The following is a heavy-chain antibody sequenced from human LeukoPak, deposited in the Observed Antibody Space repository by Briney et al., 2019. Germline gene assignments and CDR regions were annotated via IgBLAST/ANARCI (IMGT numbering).Heavy chain of an antibody. D-gene: IGHD1-14*01. Sequence: ASVKVSCKASGYTFTGYYMHWVRQAPGQGLEWMGWINPNSGGTNYAQKFQGRVTMTRDTSISTAYMELSRLRSDDTAVYYCARDFVSEPGVLYYWGQGTLVTVSS. CDR1: GYTFTGYY. CDR2: INPNSGGT. V-gene: IGHV1-2*02. CDR3: ARDFVSEPGVLYY. J-gene: IGHJ4*02.